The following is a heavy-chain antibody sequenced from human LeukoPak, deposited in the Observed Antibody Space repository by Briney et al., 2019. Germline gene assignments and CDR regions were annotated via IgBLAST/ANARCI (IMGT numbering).Heavy chain of an antibody. CDR1: GYTFTSYY. V-gene: IGHV1-46*01. D-gene: IGHD6-13*01. CDR2: INPRGGTT. J-gene: IGHJ4*01. CDR3: ARGIATAGYDY. Sequence: SVTVSCKASGYTFTSYYLHWVRQAPGQGLEWMGIINPRGGTTSFAQKFQGRVTMTRDTSTSTVYMDLSSLRSDDTAVYYCARGIATAGYDYWGHRTLFTVSS.